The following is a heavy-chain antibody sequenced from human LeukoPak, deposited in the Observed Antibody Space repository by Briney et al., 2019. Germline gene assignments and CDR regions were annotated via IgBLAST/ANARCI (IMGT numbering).Heavy chain of an antibody. V-gene: IGHV1-2*02. CDR3: AREFRVVMTAFLDY. Sequence: GASVRVSCKASGYTFSDNYIHWVRQAPGQGLEWVGWIKPNTGATHYSKRFQGRVTMTRDTSVSTAYMELTSLRSDDTAVYFCAREFRVVMTAFLDYWRQGTLVIVSS. J-gene: IGHJ4*02. CDR2: IKPNTGAT. D-gene: IGHD2-21*02. CDR1: GYTFSDNY.